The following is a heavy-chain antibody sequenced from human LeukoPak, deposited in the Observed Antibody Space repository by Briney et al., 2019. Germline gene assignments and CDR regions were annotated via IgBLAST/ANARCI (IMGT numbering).Heavy chain of an antibody. CDR2: IHYSGTT. Sequence: PSETLSLTCTVSGGSISSSGSHWGWIRQPSGKGLEWIGTIHYSGTTYYTPSLKSRVFISVDTSRNQFSLMLSSVTAADTAVYFCARIAGGTWILHYWGQGTLVTVSS. V-gene: IGHV4-39*01. D-gene: IGHD1-7*01. J-gene: IGHJ4*02. CDR1: GGSISSSGSH. CDR3: ARIAGGTWILHY.